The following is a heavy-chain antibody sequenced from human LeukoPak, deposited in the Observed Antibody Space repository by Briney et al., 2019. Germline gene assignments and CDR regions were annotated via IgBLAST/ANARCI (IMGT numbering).Heavy chain of an antibody. Sequence: SETLSLTCAVYGGSFSGYYWSWIRQPPGKGLEWIGEINHSESTNYNPSLKSRVTISVDTSKNQFSLKLSSVTAADTAVYYCARGAVLWLPHYYFDYWGQGTLVTVSS. CDR2: INHSEST. CDR3: ARGAVLWLPHYYFDY. V-gene: IGHV4-34*01. CDR1: GGSFSGYY. D-gene: IGHD5-12*01. J-gene: IGHJ4*02.